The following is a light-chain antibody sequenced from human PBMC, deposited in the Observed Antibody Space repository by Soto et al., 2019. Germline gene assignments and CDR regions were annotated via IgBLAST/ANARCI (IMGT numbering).Light chain of an antibody. J-gene: IGKJ1*01. CDR3: QHYGSSPRT. V-gene: IGKV3-20*01. Sequence: EIVLTQSPGTLSLSPGERATLSCRASQSVSNNYLAWYQQTPGQAPRLLIYGASSRATGIADRFSGSWSGTDFTINISRLETEDVAVYYCQHYGSSPRTFGPGTKVEIK. CDR1: QSVSNNY. CDR2: GAS.